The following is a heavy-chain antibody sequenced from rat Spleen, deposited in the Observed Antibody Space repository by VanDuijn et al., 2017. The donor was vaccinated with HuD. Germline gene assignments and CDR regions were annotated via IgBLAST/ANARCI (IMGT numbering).Heavy chain of an antibody. D-gene: IGHD4-3*01. CDR1: GFTFSDFD. V-gene: IGHV5-25*01. J-gene: IGHJ3*01. CDR2: ISTGGDDT. CDR3: ARLGGLRNWFAY. Sequence: EVQLVESGGGLVQPGRSLKLSCGASGFTFSDFDMAWVRQAPTKGLEWVASISTGGDDTYYRDSVKGRFTISRDDEESTLYLQMDSLRSEDTATYFCARLGGLRNWFAYWGQGTLVTVSS.